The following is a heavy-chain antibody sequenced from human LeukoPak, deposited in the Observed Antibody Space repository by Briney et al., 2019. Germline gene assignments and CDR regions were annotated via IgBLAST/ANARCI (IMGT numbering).Heavy chain of an antibody. D-gene: IGHD3-22*01. V-gene: IGHV3-23*01. J-gene: IGHJ3*02. CDR1: GFTFSSYA. CDR3: AKSTYDSSGYYYGNDAFDI. CDR2: FSGSGGNT. Sequence: PGGSLRLSCAASGFTFSSYAMTWVRQAPGKGLEWVSGFSGSGGNTYYADSVRGRFTISRDNSKNTLYLQMNSLRAEDTAVYHCAKSTYDSSGYYYGNDAFDIWGQGTMVTVSS.